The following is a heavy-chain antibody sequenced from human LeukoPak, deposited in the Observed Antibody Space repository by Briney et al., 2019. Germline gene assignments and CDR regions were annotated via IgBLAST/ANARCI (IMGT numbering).Heavy chain of an antibody. D-gene: IGHD3-16*01. CDR1: GFTFSSYG. Sequence: GGSLRLSCVASGFTFSSYGMHWVRQAPGKGLEWVAVISYDGSNKYYADSVKGRFTISRDSSKNTLYLQLNSLGVDDTAVYYCATSMGGGNIDYWGQGTLVTVSS. J-gene: IGHJ4*02. CDR2: ISYDGSNK. V-gene: IGHV3-30*03. CDR3: ATSMGGGNIDY.